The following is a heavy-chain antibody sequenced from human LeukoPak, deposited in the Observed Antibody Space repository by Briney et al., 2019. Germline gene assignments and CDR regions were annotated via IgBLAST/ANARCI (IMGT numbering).Heavy chain of an antibody. CDR3: ARHGHYYDSSASYYYYGMDV. V-gene: IGHV5-51*01. CDR2: IYPGDSDT. CDR1: GYSFTSYW. Sequence: GESLKISCKGSGYSFTSYWIGWVRQMPGKGLEWMGIIYPGDSDTRYGPSFQGQVTISADKSISTAYLQWSSLKASDTAMYYCARHGHYYDSSASYYYYGMDVWGQGTTVTVSS. D-gene: IGHD3-22*01. J-gene: IGHJ6*01.